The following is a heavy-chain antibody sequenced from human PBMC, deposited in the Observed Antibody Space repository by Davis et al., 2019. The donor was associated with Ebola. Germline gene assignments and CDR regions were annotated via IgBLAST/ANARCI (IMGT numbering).Heavy chain of an antibody. V-gene: IGHV1-46*01. CDR3: ARGGESLLHYYYYGMDV. CDR2: INPSGGST. J-gene: IGHJ6*02. CDR1: GGTFSSYA. Sequence: AASVTVSCKASGGTFSSYAISWVRQAPGQGLEWMGIINPSGGSTSYAQKFQGRVTMTRDTSTSTVYMELSSLRSEDTAVYYCARGGESLLHYYYYGMDVWGQGTTVTVSS.